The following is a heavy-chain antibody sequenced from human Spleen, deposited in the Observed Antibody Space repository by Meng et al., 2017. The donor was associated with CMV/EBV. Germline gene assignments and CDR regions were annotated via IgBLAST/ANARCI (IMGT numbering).Heavy chain of an antibody. J-gene: IGHJ4*02. V-gene: IGHV3-21*01. Sequence: FTLSSYSLTWVRQAPGKGLEWVSSISPKSDYIHYADSVKARFTISRDNADNSLYLQMNSLRAEDTAVYYCARYRGVDFWSGYYSFDQWGQGTLVTVSS. CDR3: ARYRGVDFWSGYYSFDQ. D-gene: IGHD3-3*01. CDR1: FTLSSYS. CDR2: ISPKSDYI.